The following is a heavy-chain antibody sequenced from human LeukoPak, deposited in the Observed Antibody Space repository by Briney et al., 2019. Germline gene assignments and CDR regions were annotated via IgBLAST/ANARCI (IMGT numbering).Heavy chain of an antibody. CDR1: GFTLSDYS. Sequence: QSGGSLRLSCAASGFTLSDYSMNWVRQAPGKGLEWVANIKQDGSEKYYVDSVKGRFTISRDNAKNSLFLQMNSLRADDTAVYFCARDVEMATSRGFFDYWGQGTLATVSS. CDR3: ARDVEMATSRGFFDY. V-gene: IGHV3-7*01. CDR2: IKQDGSEK. D-gene: IGHD5-24*01. J-gene: IGHJ4*02.